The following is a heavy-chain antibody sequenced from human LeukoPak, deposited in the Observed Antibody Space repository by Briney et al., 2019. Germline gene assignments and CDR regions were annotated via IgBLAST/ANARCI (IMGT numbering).Heavy chain of an antibody. CDR3: AKDMVRGDYYDSTDY. Sequence: GGSLRLSCAASGFTFSSYGMHWVRQAPGKGLEWVAFIRYDGSNKYYADSVKGRFTISRDNSKNTLYLQMNRLRAEDTAVYYCAKDMVRGDYYDSTDYWGQGTLVTVSS. CDR2: IRYDGSNK. D-gene: IGHD3-22*01. J-gene: IGHJ4*02. V-gene: IGHV3-30*02. CDR1: GFTFSSYG.